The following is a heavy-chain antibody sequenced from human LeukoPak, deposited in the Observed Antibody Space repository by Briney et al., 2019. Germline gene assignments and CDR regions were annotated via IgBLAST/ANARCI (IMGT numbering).Heavy chain of an antibody. CDR2: IIPIFGTA. CDR1: GGTFSSYA. V-gene: IGHV1-69*13. J-gene: IGHJ3*02. D-gene: IGHD7-27*01. Sequence: SVKVSCKASGGTFSSYAISWVRQAPGQGLEWMGGIIPIFGTANYAQKFQGKVTITADESTSTAYMELSSLRSEDTAVYYCARDPLGNDAFDIWGQGTMVTVSS. CDR3: ARDPLGNDAFDI.